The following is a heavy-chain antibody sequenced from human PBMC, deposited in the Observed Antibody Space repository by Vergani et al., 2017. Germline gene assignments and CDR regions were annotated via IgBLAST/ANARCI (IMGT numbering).Heavy chain of an antibody. V-gene: IGHV2-26*01. D-gene: IGHD3-10*01. CDR3: ARIDITMVRGVISYYFDY. CDR2: IFSNDEK. CDR1: GFSLSNARMG. J-gene: IGHJ4*02. Sequence: QVTLKESGPVLVKPTKTLTLTCTVSGFSLSNARMGVSWIRQPPGKALEWLAHIFSNDEKSYSTSLKSRLTISKDTSKSQVVLTMTNMDPVDTATYYCARIDITMVRGVISYYFDYWGQGTLVTVSS.